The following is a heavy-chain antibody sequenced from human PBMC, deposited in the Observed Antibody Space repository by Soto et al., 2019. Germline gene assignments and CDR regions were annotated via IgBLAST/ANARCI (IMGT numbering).Heavy chain of an antibody. CDR3: ARAGFYSSGWYGVYY. D-gene: IGHD6-19*01. Sequence: QVQLVQSGAEVKKPGASVKVSCKASGYTFTSYAMHWVRQAPGQRLEWMGWINAGNGNTKYSQKFQGRVTITRDTSASTAYMELSSLRSEDTAVYYCARAGFYSSGWYGVYYWGQGTLVTVSS. CDR2: INAGNGNT. J-gene: IGHJ4*02. CDR1: GYTFTSYA. V-gene: IGHV1-3*01.